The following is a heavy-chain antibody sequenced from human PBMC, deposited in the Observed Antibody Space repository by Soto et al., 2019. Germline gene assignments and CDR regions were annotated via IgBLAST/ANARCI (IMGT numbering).Heavy chain of an antibody. CDR2: ISSSGSTI. V-gene: IGHV3-48*03. CDR3: ARSMWEQWLANTHYYYYYGMDV. D-gene: IGHD6-19*01. Sequence: PGGSLRLSCAASGFTFSSYEMNWVRQAPGKWLEWVSYISSSGSTIYYADSVKGRFTISRDNAKNSLYLQMNSLRAEDTAVYYCARSMWEQWLANTHYYYYYGMDVWGQGTTVNVSS. CDR1: GFTFSSYE. J-gene: IGHJ6*02.